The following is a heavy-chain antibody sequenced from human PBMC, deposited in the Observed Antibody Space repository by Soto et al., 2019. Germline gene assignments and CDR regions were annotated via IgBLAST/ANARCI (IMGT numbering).Heavy chain of an antibody. CDR1: GFTFSSYA. V-gene: IGHV3-23*01. CDR2: ISGSGGST. Sequence: EVQLLESGGGLVQPGGSLRLSCAASGFTFSSYAMSWVRQAPGKGLEWVSAISGSGGSTYYADSVKGRFTISRDKSKNTLYLQINSLRAEDTAVYYCAKVTVGATTERYFDYWGQGTLVTVSS. D-gene: IGHD1-26*01. CDR3: AKVTVGATTERYFDY. J-gene: IGHJ4*02.